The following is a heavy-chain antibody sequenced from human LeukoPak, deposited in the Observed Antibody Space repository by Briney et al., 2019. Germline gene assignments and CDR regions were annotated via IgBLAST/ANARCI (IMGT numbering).Heavy chain of an antibody. CDR2: IKEDGTRD. Sequence: GGSLRLSCAASGFTFSSYAMSWVRQAPGKGLEWLANIKEDGTRDYYVESVKGRFTISKDNAKTSLYLQLSSLRAEDTAVYYCARDTKGGYFDLWGQGTLVTVSS. J-gene: IGHJ4*02. CDR1: GFTFSSYA. CDR3: ARDTKGGYFDL. V-gene: IGHV3-7*01.